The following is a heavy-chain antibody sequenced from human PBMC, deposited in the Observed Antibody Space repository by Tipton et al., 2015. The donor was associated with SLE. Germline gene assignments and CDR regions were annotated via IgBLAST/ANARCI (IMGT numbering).Heavy chain of an antibody. D-gene: IGHD6-13*01. V-gene: IGHV3-23*01. CDR2: ISGSGGST. Sequence: GSLRLSCAASGFTFSSYAISWVRQAPGKGLEWVSAISGSGGSTYYADSVKGRFTISRDNSKNMLYLQMNTLRAEDTAVYYCAKDALGGIAAAGYDAFDIWGQGTMVTVSS. J-gene: IGHJ3*02. CDR3: AKDALGGIAAAGYDAFDI. CDR1: GFTFSSYA.